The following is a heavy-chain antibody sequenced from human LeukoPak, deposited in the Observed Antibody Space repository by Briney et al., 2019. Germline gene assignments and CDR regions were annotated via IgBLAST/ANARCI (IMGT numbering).Heavy chain of an antibody. Sequence: ASVKVSCKTSGYTFTKYLIHWVRQAPGQGLEWMGTINPQGDITNYAQRFQGRITLTEDTSTSTVYMELSSLTSEDTAVYYCARPSYCVADNCGYWLDPWGPGTLVTGSS. CDR3: ARPSYCVADNCGYWLDP. V-gene: IGHV1-46*01. CDR2: INPQGDIT. CDR1: GYTFTKYL. J-gene: IGHJ5*02. D-gene: IGHD2-21*01.